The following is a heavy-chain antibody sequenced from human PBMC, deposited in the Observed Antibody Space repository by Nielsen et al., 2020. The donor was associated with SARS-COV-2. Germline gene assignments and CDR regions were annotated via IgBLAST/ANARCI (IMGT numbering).Heavy chain of an antibody. CDR3: ARGHVIVVVSWFDP. CDR1: GFTFSSYA. V-gene: IGHV3-30-3*01. J-gene: IGHJ5*02. D-gene: IGHD3-22*01. CDR2: ISYDGSNK. Sequence: GESLKISCAASGFTFSSYAMHWVRQAPGKGLEWVAVISYDGSNKYYADSVKGRFTIFRDNSKNTLYLQMNSLRAEDTAVYYCARGHVIVVVSWFDPWGQGTLVTVSS.